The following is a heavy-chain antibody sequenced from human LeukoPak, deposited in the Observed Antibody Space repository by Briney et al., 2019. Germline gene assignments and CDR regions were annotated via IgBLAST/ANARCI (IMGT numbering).Heavy chain of an antibody. Sequence: SETLSLTCAVYGGSFSGYYWSWIRQPPGKGLEWIGEINHSGSTNYNPSLKSRVTISVDTSKNQFSLKLSSVTAADTAVYYCARVPGHYYGSGSQASVWFAPGGQRTLVTVS. V-gene: IGHV4-34*01. CDR1: GGSFSGYY. J-gene: IGHJ5*02. CDR3: ARVPGHYYGSGSQASVWFAP. CDR2: INHSGST. D-gene: IGHD3-10*01.